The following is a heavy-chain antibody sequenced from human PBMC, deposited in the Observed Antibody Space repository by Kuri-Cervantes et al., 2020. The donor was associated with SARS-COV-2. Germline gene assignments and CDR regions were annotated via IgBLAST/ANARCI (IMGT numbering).Heavy chain of an antibody. CDR1: GFTFSSYW. D-gene: IGHD6-13*01. CDR3: AKDLSGGIAAAGIFDY. V-gene: IGHV3-7*03. CDR2: IKQDGSEK. J-gene: IGHJ4*02. Sequence: GESLKISCAASGFTFSSYWMSWVRQAPGKGLEWVANIKQDGSEKYYVDSVKGRFTISRDNAKNSLYLQMNSLRAEDTAVYYCAKDLSGGIAAAGIFDYWGQGTLVTVSS.